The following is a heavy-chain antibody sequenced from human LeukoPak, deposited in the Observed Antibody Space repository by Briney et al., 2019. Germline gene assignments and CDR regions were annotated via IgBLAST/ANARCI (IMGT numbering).Heavy chain of an antibody. CDR1: GDSISSYY. J-gene: IGHJ4*02. Sequence: SETLSLTCTVSGDSISSYYWSWLRQPPGKRLEWIGYVSNIETTNYNPSLKSRVTISVDTSKNQFSLKLSSVTAADTAVYYCARSQRITMVRGVIFYFDYWGQGTLVTVSS. CDR3: ARSQRITMVRGVIFYFDY. V-gene: IGHV4-59*01. D-gene: IGHD3-10*01. CDR2: VSNIETT.